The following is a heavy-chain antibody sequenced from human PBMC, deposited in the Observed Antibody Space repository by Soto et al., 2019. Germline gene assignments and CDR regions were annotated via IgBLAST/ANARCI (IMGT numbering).Heavy chain of an antibody. D-gene: IGHD1-1*01. Sequence: QVQLVESGGGVVQPGRSLRLSCVASEFTFSNYGMHWVRQAPGKGRAWVAVIWYDGSNKYYGDSVKGRFTISRDNSKNPVYLQMNSLRVDDSVVYYCARSVGRETHGRVDYWGLGTLVTVSS. V-gene: IGHV3-33*01. CDR3: ARSVGRETHGRVDY. CDR2: IWYDGSNK. CDR1: EFTFSNYG. J-gene: IGHJ4*02.